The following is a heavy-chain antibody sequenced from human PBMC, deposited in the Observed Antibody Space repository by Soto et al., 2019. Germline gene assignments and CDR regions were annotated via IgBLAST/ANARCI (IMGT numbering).Heavy chain of an antibody. Sequence: GESLKIPCEASGFIFTNFWMHWVRQVPGKGLVWVSRIDTSGSSTSYADSVKGRSTISRDNAKNTVSLQMNSLRAEDTGVYYCAKDSWYFDLWSQGSLVTVSS. D-gene: IGHD6-13*01. CDR3: AKDSWYFDL. CDR1: GFIFTNFW. CDR2: IDTSGSST. J-gene: IGHJ4*02. V-gene: IGHV3-74*01.